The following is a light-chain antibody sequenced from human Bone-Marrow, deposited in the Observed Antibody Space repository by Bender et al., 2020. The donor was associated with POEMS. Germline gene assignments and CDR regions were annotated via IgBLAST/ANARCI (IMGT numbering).Light chain of an antibody. J-gene: IGLJ1*01. CDR2: YDS. CDR1: NIGSKS. CDR3: QVWDRNSDHV. Sequence: SYVLTQPPSVSVAPGKTARITCGGNNIGSKSVHWYQQKPGQAPVLVIYYDSDRPSGIPERFSGSNSGNTATLTISRVEAGDEADYYCQVWDRNSDHVFGLGTKVTVL. V-gene: IGLV3-21*04.